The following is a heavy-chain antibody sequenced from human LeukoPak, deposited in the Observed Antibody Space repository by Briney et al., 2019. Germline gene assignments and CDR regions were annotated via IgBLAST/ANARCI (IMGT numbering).Heavy chain of an antibody. V-gene: IGHV3-48*04. CDR2: ISSSGSTI. CDR3: AGAPAVAPGWFDP. CDR1: GFTFSSYA. J-gene: IGHJ5*02. Sequence: GGSLRLSCAASGFTFSSYAMHWIRQAPGKGLEWVSYISSSGSTIYYADSVKGRFTISRDNAKNSLYLQMNSLRAEDTAVYYCAGAPAVAPGWFDPWGQGTLVTVSS. D-gene: IGHD6-19*01.